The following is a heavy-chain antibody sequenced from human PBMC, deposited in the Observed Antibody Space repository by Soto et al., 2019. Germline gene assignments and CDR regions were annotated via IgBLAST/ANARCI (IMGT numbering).Heavy chain of an antibody. CDR2: ISSSSSYI. CDR1: GFTFSSYS. V-gene: IGHV3-21*01. Sequence: GGSLRLSCAASGFTFSSYSMNWVRQAPGKGLEWVSSISSSSSYIYYADSVKGRFTISRDNAKNSLYLQMNSLRAEDTAVYYCARGVAGVDFNYMDVWGKGTTVTVSS. D-gene: IGHD6-19*01. CDR3: ARGVAGVDFNYMDV. J-gene: IGHJ6*03.